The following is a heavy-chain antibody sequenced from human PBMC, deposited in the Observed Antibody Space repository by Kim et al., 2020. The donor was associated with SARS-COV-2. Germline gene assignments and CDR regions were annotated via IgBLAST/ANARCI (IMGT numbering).Heavy chain of an antibody. J-gene: IGHJ6*02. CDR3: ARSSVRRSGCV. Sequence: GGSLRLSCAASGFTFSSYAMHWVRQAPGKGLEWVSSITNNGTKIYYADSVEGRFTISRDNSKNTLYLQMNSLRAEDTAVYYCARSSVRRSGCVWGHGTKV. D-gene: IGHD3-3*01. CDR1: GFTFSSYA. V-gene: IGHV3-30*04. CDR2: ITNNGTKI.